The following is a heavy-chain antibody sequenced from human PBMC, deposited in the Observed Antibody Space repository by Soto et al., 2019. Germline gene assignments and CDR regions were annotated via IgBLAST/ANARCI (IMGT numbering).Heavy chain of an antibody. CDR3: ARGGGDCSGGSCYSGGWFDP. CDR2: IIPIFGTA. J-gene: IGHJ5*02. CDR1: GGTFSSYA. D-gene: IGHD2-15*01. Sequence: QVPLVQSGAEVKKPGSSVKVSCKASGGTFSSYAIIWVRQAPGQGLEWMGGIIPIFGTANYAQKFQGRVTITADESTSTAYMELSSLRSEDTAVYYCARGGGDCSGGSCYSGGWFDPWGQGTLVTVSS. V-gene: IGHV1-69*01.